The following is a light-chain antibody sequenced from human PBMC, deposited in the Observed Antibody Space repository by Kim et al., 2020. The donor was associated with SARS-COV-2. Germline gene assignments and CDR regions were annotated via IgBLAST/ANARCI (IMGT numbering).Light chain of an antibody. J-gene: IGLJ2*01. CDR2: RDT. V-gene: IGLV3-9*01. CDR1: NIGSKN. CDR3: QVWDSSTVV. Sequence: SVALGQTARITCGGNNIGSKNVNWYQQKRGQARVLVIYRDTNRPSGIPERFSGSNSGNTATLTISRAQAGDEADYFCQVWDSSTVVFGGGTKLTV.